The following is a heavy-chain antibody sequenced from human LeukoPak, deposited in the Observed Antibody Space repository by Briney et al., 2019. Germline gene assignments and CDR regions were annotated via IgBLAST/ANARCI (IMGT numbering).Heavy chain of an antibody. D-gene: IGHD1-26*01. CDR1: GFTFNIYA. V-gene: IGHV3-30-3*01. CDR2: ISYDGSNK. Sequence: PGGSLRLSCAASGFTFNIYAIHWVRQAPGKGLEWVAVISYDGSNKYYADSVKGRFTISRDNSKNTLYLQMNSLRAEDTAVYYCARDRVGATDYFDYWGQGTLVTVSS. J-gene: IGHJ4*02. CDR3: ARDRVGATDYFDY.